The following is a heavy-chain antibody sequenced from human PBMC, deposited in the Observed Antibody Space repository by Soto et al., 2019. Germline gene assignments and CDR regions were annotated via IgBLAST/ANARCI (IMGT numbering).Heavy chain of an antibody. CDR3: PHRPAPDYSIGGNWFYP. V-gene: IGHV2-5*02. Sequence: QITLKESGPTLVKPTQTLTLTCTFSGFSLSTSGVGVGWIRQPPGKALEWLALIYWDDDKRYSPSLKSRLTITKETSNNQVVLTMPKMDPVDTATYFSPHRPAPDYSIGGNWFYPWCHRTMVTVSS. CDR1: GFSLSTSGVG. J-gene: IGHJ5*02. CDR2: IYWDDDK. D-gene: IGHD4-4*01.